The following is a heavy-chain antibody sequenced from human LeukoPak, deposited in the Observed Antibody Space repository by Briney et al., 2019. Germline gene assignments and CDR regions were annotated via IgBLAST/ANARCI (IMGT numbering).Heavy chain of an antibody. Sequence: ASVKVSCKASGYTFTSYDINWVRQATGQGLEWMGWMNPNSGNTGYAQKFQGRITMTRNTSISTAYMELSSLTSEDTAAYYCARIAAAGNRRLNHWGQGTLVSVSS. CDR2: MNPNSGNT. CDR1: GYTFTSYD. D-gene: IGHD6-13*01. CDR3: ARIAAAGNRRLNH. V-gene: IGHV1-8*01. J-gene: IGHJ5*02.